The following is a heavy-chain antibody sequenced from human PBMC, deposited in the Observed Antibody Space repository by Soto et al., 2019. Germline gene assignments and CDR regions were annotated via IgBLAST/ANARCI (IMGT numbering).Heavy chain of an antibody. Sequence: GASVKVSCKASGYTFTSYGISWVRQAPGQGLEWMGWISAYNGNTNYAQKLQGRVTMTTDTSTSTAYMELRSLRSDDTAVYYCARDRSRFCSGGSCYSVYYYYGMDVWGQGTTVTVSS. CDR2: ISAYNGNT. CDR3: ARDRSRFCSGGSCYSVYYYYGMDV. D-gene: IGHD2-15*01. J-gene: IGHJ6*02. CDR1: GYTFTSYG. V-gene: IGHV1-18*01.